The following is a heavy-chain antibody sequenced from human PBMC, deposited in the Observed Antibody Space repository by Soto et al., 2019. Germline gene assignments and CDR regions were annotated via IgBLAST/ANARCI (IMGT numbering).Heavy chain of an antibody. V-gene: IGHV3-66*01. CDR3: ARDNWAPHQYYYYGMDV. J-gene: IGHJ6*02. D-gene: IGHD7-27*01. CDR1: GFTVSSNY. CDR2: IYSGGST. Sequence: EVQLVESGGGLVQPGGSLRLSCAASGFTVSSNYMSWVRQAPGKGLEWVSVIYSGGSTYYADSVKGRFTISRDNSKNTLYLQMNSLRAEDTAVYYCARDNWAPHQYYYYGMDVWGQGTTVTVSS.